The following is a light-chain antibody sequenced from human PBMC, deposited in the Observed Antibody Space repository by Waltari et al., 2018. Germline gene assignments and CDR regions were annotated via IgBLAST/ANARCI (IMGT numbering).Light chain of an antibody. CDR3: QQYNNWPPVT. Sequence: EIVMTQSPATLSVSPGERATLSCRASQSVSSNLAWYQQKLGPAPRLLIYGASTRATGIPARFSVSGSGTEFTRTISSLQSEDFAIYYCQQYNNWPPVTFGQGTRLEVK. CDR2: GAS. J-gene: IGKJ5*01. V-gene: IGKV3-15*01. CDR1: QSVSSN.